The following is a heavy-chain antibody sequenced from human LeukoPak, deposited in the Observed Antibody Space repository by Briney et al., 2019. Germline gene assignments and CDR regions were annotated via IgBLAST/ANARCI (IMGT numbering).Heavy chain of an antibody. J-gene: IGHJ4*02. CDR3: AHRLYGGTIDY. CDR1: GFSLRTREVG. V-gene: IGHV2-5*01. D-gene: IGHD4-23*01. Sequence: SGPTLVNPTQTLTLTCTFSGFSLRTREVGVGWIRQPPGKALEWLTFIYWNDIKRYSPSLESRLTITNDTSKNHVVLTMTNMDPVDTATYYCAHRLYGGTIDYWGQGTLVTVSS. CDR2: IYWNDIK.